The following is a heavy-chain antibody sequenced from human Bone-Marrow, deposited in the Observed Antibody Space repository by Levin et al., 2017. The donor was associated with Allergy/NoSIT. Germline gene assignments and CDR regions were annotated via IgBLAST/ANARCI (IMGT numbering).Heavy chain of an antibody. V-gene: IGHV1-2*06. CDR3: ARDSTGTSKLSILADS. CDR1: GSTFIGYY. J-gene: IGHJ4*02. D-gene: IGHD1-14*01. CDR2: IDPNSGGT. Sequence: PGGSLRLSCKASGSTFIGYYMHWVRQAPGQGLEWMGRIDPNSGGTDYAQKFQGRVTMTRDTSITTAYMELSRLASDDTAVYFCARDSTGTSKLSILADSWGQGTLVTVSS.